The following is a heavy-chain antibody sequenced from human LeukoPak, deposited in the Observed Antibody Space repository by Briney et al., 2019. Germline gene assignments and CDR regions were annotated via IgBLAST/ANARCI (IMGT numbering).Heavy chain of an antibody. Sequence: PGGSLRLSCAASGITFSSYGMHWVRQAPGKGLEWVAVIWYDGSNKYYADSVKGRFTISRDNSKNTLYLQMNSLRAEDTAVYYCAKEEGDAFDIWGQGTMVTVSS. CDR3: AKEEGDAFDI. CDR2: IWYDGSNK. J-gene: IGHJ3*02. CDR1: GITFSSYG. V-gene: IGHV3-33*06.